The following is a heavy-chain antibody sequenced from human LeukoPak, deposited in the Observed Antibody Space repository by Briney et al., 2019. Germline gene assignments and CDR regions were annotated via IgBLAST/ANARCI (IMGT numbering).Heavy chain of an antibody. CDR2: ITASGAYI. CDR1: GFTFRIYS. V-gene: IGHV3-21*03. J-gene: IGHJ5*02. D-gene: IGHD2-15*01. CDR3: ARARTGGTWSFDP. Sequence: GSLRLSCAASGFTFRIYSMNWVRQAPGKGLEGVSSITASGAYIYYADSVTGRFPISSDNAKDSLYLQLDRLRAEDTSIYFCARARTGGTWSFDPWGQGTLVTVSS.